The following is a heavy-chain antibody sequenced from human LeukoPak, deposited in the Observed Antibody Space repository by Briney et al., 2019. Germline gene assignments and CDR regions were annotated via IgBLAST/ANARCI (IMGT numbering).Heavy chain of an antibody. CDR1: GFTFSNYA. CDR3: ARVEVGYFDY. V-gene: IGHV3-7*01. Sequence: PGGSLRLSCAASGFTFSNYAIHWVRQAPGKGLEWVANIKQDGSEKYYVDSVKGRFTISRDNAKNSLYLQMNSLRAEDTAVYYCARVEVGYFDYWGQGTLVTVSS. CDR2: IKQDGSEK. D-gene: IGHD2-15*01. J-gene: IGHJ4*02.